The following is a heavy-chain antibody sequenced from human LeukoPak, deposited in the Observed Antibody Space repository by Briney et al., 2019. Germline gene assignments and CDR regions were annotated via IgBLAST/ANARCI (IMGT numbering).Heavy chain of an antibody. CDR2: IIPIFGTA. CDR1: GGTFSSYA. J-gene: IGHJ4*02. D-gene: IGHD3-9*01. V-gene: IGHV1-69*13. CDR3: AREPTFLTGQYYFDY. Sequence: ASVKVSCKASGGTFSSYAISWVRQAPGQGLEWMGGIIPIFGTANYAQKFQGRVTITADESTSTAYMELSSLRSEDTAVYYCAREPTFLTGQYYFDYWGQGTLVTVSS.